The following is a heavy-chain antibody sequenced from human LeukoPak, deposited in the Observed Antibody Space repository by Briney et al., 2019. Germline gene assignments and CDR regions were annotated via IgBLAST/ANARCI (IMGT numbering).Heavy chain of an antibody. CDR3: ARGSDDFWSGYSPSC. CDR2: INPNSGDT. CDR1: GYTFTGYY. J-gene: IGHJ4*02. D-gene: IGHD3-3*01. Sequence: ASVKVSCKASGYTFTGYYMHWVRQAPGQGLEWMGWINPNSGDTNYAQKLQGRVTLTRDTSPSTAYTELSSLSSPDPPPYSCARGSDDFWSGYSPSCWGRGTLVTVCS. V-gene: IGHV1-2*02.